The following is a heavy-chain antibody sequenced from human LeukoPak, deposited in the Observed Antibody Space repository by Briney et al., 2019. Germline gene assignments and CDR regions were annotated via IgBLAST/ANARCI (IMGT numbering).Heavy chain of an antibody. CDR1: GYTFTGYY. Sequence: ASVKVSCEASGYTFTGYYMHWVRQAPGQGLEWMGWINPNSGGTNYAQKFQGRVTMTRDTSISTAYMELSRLRSDDTAVYYCARGIAAAGAYYYYGMDVWGQGTTVTVSS. D-gene: IGHD6-13*01. CDR2: INPNSGGT. V-gene: IGHV1-2*02. CDR3: ARGIAAAGAYYYYGMDV. J-gene: IGHJ6*02.